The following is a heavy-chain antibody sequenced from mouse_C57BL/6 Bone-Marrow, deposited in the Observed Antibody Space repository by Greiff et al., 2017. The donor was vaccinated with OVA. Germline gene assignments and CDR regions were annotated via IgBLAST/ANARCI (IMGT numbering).Heavy chain of an antibody. Sequence: VQLQQSGAELVRPGASVKLSCTASGFNIKDDYMHWVKPRPEQGLEWIGWIDPENGDTEYASKFQGKATITADTSSNTAYLQLSSLTSEDTAVYYCTLIYYYGSSYLDVWGTGTTVTVSS. V-gene: IGHV14-4*01. D-gene: IGHD1-1*01. CDR3: TLIYYYGSSYLDV. CDR1: GFNIKDDY. CDR2: IDPENGDT. J-gene: IGHJ1*03.